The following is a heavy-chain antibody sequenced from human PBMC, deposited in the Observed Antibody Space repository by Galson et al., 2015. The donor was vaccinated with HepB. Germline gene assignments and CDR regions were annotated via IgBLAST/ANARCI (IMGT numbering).Heavy chain of an antibody. CDR1: GFTFSSYS. Sequence: SLRLSCAASGFTFSSYSMNWVRQAPGKGLEWVSSISSSSSYIYYADSVKGRFTISRDNAKNSLYLQMNSLRAEDTAVYYCARDLKGCGGDYSDAFDIWGQGTMVTVTS. CDR2: ISSSSSYI. D-gene: IGHD2-21*02. V-gene: IGHV3-21*01. J-gene: IGHJ3*02. CDR3: ARDLKGCGGDYSDAFDI.